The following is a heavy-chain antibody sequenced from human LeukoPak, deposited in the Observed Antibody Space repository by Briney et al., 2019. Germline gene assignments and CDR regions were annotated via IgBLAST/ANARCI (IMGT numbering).Heavy chain of an antibody. J-gene: IGHJ4*02. Sequence: GGSLTLSCAASGYTLSSYWMSWVRQAPRKGLEWVANIKQDRSEKYYVDSVQGRFAISRDNAKNSLYLQMNSLRAEDTAVYYCARDRLAAAGSPNALDYWGQGTLVSVSS. D-gene: IGHD6-19*01. CDR1: GYTLSSYW. CDR2: IKQDRSEK. V-gene: IGHV3-7*01. CDR3: ARDRLAAAGSPNALDY.